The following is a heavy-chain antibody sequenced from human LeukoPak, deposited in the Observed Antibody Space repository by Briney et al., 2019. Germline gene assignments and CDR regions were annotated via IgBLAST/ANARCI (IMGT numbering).Heavy chain of an antibody. V-gene: IGHV6-1*01. CDR3: ARDQGSSWPRYSNGMDV. CDR1: GDSVSSNSAA. CDR2: TYYRSKWYN. D-gene: IGHD6-13*01. Sequence: SQTLSLTCAISGDSVSSNSAAWNWIRQSPSRGLEWLGRTYYRSKWYNDYAVSVKSRITINPDTSQNQFSLQLNSVTPEDTAVYYCARDQGSSWPRYSNGMDVWGQGTTVTVSS. J-gene: IGHJ6*02.